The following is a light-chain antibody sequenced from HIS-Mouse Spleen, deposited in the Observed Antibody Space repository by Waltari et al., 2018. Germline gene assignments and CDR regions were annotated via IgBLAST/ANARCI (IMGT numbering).Light chain of an antibody. CDR3: QAWDSSTYV. CDR2: QDS. CDR1: KLGDKH. V-gene: IGLV3-1*01. Sequence: SYELTQPPSGSVSPGQTASITCSGGKLGDKHACWYQQKPGQSPGLVIYQDSKRPSGIPERFSGSNSGNTATLTISGTQAMDEADYYCQAWDSSTYVFGTGTKVTVL. J-gene: IGLJ1*01.